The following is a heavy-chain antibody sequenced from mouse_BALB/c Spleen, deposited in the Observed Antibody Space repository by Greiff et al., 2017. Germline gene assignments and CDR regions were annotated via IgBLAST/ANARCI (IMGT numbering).Heavy chain of an antibody. J-gene: IGHJ2*01. CDR3: ARDYYRYDVPYYFDY. CDR1: GFTFSSYT. CDR2: ISSGGGNT. D-gene: IGHD2-14*01. V-gene: IGHV5-9*03. Sequence: EVMLVESGGGLVKPGGSLKLSCAASGFTFSSYTMSWVRQTPEKRLEWVATISSGGGNTYYPDSVKGRFTISRDNAKNNLYLQMSSLRSEDTALYYCARDYYRYDVPYYFDYWGQGTTLTVSS.